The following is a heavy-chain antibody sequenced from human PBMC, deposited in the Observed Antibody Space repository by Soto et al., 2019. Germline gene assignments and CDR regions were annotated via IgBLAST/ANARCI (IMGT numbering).Heavy chain of an antibody. V-gene: IGHV2-5*02. Sequence: QITLKESGPTLVKPTQTLTLTCTLSGFSLSTTTVGVGWIRQPPGKALEWLALIYWDDDRRYIPSLKNRLTITKDPSGGQVVLNMTNQGPVDTANYYCAKITAFDLKGFHFGYWGPGILVTVSS. J-gene: IGHJ4*02. D-gene: IGHD3-16*01. CDR2: IYWDDDR. CDR1: GFSLSTTTVG. CDR3: AKITAFDLKGFHFGY.